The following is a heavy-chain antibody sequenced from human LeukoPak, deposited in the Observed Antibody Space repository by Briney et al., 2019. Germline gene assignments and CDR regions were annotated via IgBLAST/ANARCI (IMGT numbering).Heavy chain of an antibody. Sequence: GGSLRLSGAASGFTFSGSDMHWVRQASGKGLEWVGRIRSKINNYATAYAASVKGRFTISRDDSKNMAYLQMNSLKTEDTAVYYCTRHQNDYGDYDWLDPWGQGTLVTVSS. CDR1: GFTFSGSD. CDR3: TRHQNDYGDYDWLDP. D-gene: IGHD4-17*01. CDR2: IRSKINNYAT. J-gene: IGHJ5*02. V-gene: IGHV3-73*01.